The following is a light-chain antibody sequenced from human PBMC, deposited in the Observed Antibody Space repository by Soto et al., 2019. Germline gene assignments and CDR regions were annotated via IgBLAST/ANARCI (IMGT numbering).Light chain of an antibody. CDR2: FNRDGSH. J-gene: IGLJ2*01. CDR1: SGHSDYG. Sequence: QLVLTQSPSASASLGASGKLTCTLSSGHSDYGIAWHQQQPDKGPRYVMKFNRDGSHNKGDGIPDRLSGSSSGAERYLIISSLQYDDEADYYCQTWDTVVVFGVGTKLTVL. V-gene: IGLV4-69*01. CDR3: QTWDTVVV.